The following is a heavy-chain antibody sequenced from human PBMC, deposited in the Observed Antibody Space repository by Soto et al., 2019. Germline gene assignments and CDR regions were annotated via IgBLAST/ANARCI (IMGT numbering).Heavy chain of an antibody. Sequence: QVQLQESGPGLMKPSGTLSLTCAVSGGSITSNWWSWVRQPPGKGLEWIAEIFHTGSANYNPSLMGRLTLSMDKSRNHLSLNLNSVTAADTAVYYCARHIAVSGTRGFEHWGQGTLVTVSS. CDR3: ARHIAVSGTRGFEH. D-gene: IGHD2-21*01. J-gene: IGHJ4*02. CDR1: GGSITSNW. CDR2: IFHTGSA. V-gene: IGHV4-4*02.